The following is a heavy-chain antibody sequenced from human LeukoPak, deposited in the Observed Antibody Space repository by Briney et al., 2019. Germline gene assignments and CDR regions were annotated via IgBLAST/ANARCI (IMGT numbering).Heavy chain of an antibody. D-gene: IGHD3-10*01. Sequence: GGSLRLSCAASGFTFSSYWMSWVRQAPGKGLEWVANIKQDGSEKYYVDSVKGRFTISRDNAKNSLYLQMNSLRAEDTALYYCAKDVGPRYYGSGTFDYWGQGTLVTVSS. CDR1: GFTFSSYW. V-gene: IGHV3-7*03. CDR3: AKDVGPRYYGSGTFDY. CDR2: IKQDGSEK. J-gene: IGHJ4*02.